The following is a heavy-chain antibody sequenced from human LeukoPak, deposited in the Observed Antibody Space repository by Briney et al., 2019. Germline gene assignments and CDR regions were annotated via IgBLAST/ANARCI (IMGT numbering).Heavy chain of an antibody. J-gene: IGHJ4*02. CDR2: IWYDGTNE. V-gene: IGHV3-33*01. D-gene: IGHD2-15*01. CDR1: GFSFSSYG. Sequence: PGGSLRLSRVASGFSFSSYGMHWVRQPPGKGLEWVAVIWYDGTNENYADSVKGRFTISRDNLRNTLYLQMNNLRAEDTAVFYCASHGGIWGQGTLVTVSS. CDR3: ASHGGI.